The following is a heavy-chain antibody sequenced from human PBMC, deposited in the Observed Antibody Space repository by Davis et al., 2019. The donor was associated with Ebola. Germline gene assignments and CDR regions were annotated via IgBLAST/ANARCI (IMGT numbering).Heavy chain of an antibody. CDR2: LGTSADT. V-gene: IGHV3-23*01. Sequence: GESLKISCAASGFIFSSYVMSWVRQAPGKGLEWVSTLGTSADTYYADSVKGRFTISRHSSNNTLYLLMNSLRLDDTAVYFCARDVFATSGYIPFDYWGQGTLVTVSS. CDR1: GFIFSSYV. CDR3: ARDVFATSGYIPFDY. D-gene: IGHD3-22*01. J-gene: IGHJ4*02.